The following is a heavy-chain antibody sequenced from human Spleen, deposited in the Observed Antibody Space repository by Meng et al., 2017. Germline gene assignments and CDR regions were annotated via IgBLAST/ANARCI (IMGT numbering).Heavy chain of an antibody. V-gene: IGHV4-34*01. D-gene: IGHD3-22*01. CDR3: VFDSSGDWYFDL. CDR2: INHSGST. CDR1: GGSFSGYY. Sequence: QVQLPQCGAGLLKPSESLSLTCAVYGGSFSGYYWSLIRQPPGKGLEWIGEINHSGSTNYNPSPKSRVTISVDTSKNQFSLKLSSVTAADTAVYYCVFDSSGDWYFDLWGRGTLVTVSS. J-gene: IGHJ2*01.